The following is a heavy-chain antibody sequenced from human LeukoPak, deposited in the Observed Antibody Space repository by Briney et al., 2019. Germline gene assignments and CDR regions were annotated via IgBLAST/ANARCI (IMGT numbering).Heavy chain of an antibody. CDR2: INHSGST. D-gene: IGHD3-3*01. CDR3: ARGSPVALEWLSIYYYYGMDV. J-gene: IGHJ6*02. Sequence: PSETLSLTCTFYGGSFSSYYWSWVRQPPGKGLEWIGEINHSGSTNYNPSLKSRVTISVDTSKNQFSLKLSSVTAADTAVYYCARGSPVALEWLSIYYYYGMDVWGQGTTVTVSS. CDR1: GGSFSSYY. V-gene: IGHV4-34*01.